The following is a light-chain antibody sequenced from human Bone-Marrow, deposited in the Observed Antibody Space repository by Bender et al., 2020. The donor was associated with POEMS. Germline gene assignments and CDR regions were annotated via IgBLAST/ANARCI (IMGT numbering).Light chain of an antibody. Sequence: QSPLTQPRSVSESPGQSVTISCTGTNNDIGVYNYVSCYQQRPGKAPKLIIYAVNERPSGVPDRFSGSKSGNTASLTISGLQADDEAHYYCCSYAGNSRLVFGGGTKLTVL. CDR2: AVN. CDR1: NNDIGVYNY. V-gene: IGLV2-11*01. CDR3: CSYAGNSRLV. J-gene: IGLJ3*02.